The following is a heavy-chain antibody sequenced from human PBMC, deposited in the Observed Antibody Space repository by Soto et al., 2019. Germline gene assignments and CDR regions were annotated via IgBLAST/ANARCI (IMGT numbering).Heavy chain of an antibody. CDR2: ISYSGST. CDR3: ARLVDTAMFS. J-gene: IGHJ5*02. V-gene: IGHV4-39*01. D-gene: IGHD5-18*01. CDR1: GGSISSNSYY. Sequence: QLQLQESGPGLVKASETLSLTCTVSGGSISSNSYYWGWIRQPPGKGLEWIGSISYSGSTYYNPSLKSRVPISVDPPNNRYSLTLISVTAADTPVYDCARLVDTAMFSWGQGTLVTVSS.